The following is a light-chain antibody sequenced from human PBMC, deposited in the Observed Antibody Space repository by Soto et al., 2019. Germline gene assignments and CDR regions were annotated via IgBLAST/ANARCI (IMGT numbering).Light chain of an antibody. V-gene: IGLV2-23*01. CDR1: SSDVGSYNL. CDR3: CSYAGSSTYV. CDR2: EGS. J-gene: IGLJ1*01. Sequence: QSALTHPASVSGSPGQSITISCSGTSSDVGSYNLVSWYQQHPGKAPKLMIYEGSKRPSGVSNRSSGSKSGNTASLTISGLQAEDEADYYCCSYAGSSTYVLGTGNKVTV.